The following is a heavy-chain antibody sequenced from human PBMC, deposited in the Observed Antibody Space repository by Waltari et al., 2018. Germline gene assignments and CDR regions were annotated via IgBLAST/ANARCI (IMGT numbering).Heavy chain of an antibody. Sequence: QAPGKGVLGGSCMSEDGSSTGYADSVNGRFTISKDNANNTLYLQMNGLIAEDTAVYYCTRTIYCSTTNCQVDWFDPWGQGTLVTVSS. CDR3: TRTIYCSTTNCQVDWFDP. D-gene: IGHD2-2*01. CDR2: MSEDGSST. V-gene: IGHV3-74*01. J-gene: IGHJ5*02.